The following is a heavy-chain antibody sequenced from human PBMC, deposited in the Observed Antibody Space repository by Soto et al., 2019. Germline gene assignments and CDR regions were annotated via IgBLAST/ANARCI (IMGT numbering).Heavy chain of an antibody. CDR3: AKDSSCSGGSCYNPVGY. V-gene: IGHV3-23*01. Sequence: EVQLLESGGGLVQPGGSLRLSCAASGFTFSSYAMSWVRQAPGKGLEWVSAISGSGGSTYYADSVKGRFTISRDNSKNTLYLQMNSLRAEDTAVYYCAKDSSCSGGSCYNPVGYWGQGTLVTVSS. D-gene: IGHD2-15*01. CDR2: ISGSGGST. J-gene: IGHJ4*02. CDR1: GFTFSSYA.